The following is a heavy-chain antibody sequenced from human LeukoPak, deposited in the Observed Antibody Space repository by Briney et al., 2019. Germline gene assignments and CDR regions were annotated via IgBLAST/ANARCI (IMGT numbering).Heavy chain of an antibody. Sequence: PGGSLRLSCAASGFTLSSYGMHGVRQAAGKGVEGVAVISYDGSNKYYADSVKARFPISRDNSKNTLYLQMNSLRAEDTAVYYCAKQAPADSYWGQGTLVTVSS. J-gene: IGHJ4*02. V-gene: IGHV3-30*18. CDR2: ISYDGSNK. D-gene: IGHD2-2*01. CDR3: AKQAPADSY. CDR1: GFTLSSYG.